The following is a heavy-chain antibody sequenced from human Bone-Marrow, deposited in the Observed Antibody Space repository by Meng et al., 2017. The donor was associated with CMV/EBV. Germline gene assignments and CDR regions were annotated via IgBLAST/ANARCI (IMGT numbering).Heavy chain of an antibody. CDR1: GYSISSGYY. V-gene: IGHV4-38-2*02. CDR2: IYHSGSP. D-gene: IGHD3-22*01. J-gene: IGHJ5*02. Sequence: SETLSLTCTVSGYSISSGYYWGWIRQPPGKGLEWIGSIYHSGSPYYNPSLKSRVTISVDTSKNQFSLKLSAVTAADTAVYYCARDYYYDSSGYNPSHLFDPWGQGTLVTVSS. CDR3: ARDYYYDSSGYNPSHLFDP.